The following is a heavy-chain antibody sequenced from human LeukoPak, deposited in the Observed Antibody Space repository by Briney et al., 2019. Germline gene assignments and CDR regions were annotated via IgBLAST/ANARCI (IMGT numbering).Heavy chain of an antibody. CDR2: IYYSGST. CDR1: GGSISSSSYY. V-gene: IGHV4-39*01. J-gene: IGHJ4*02. Sequence: SETLSLTCTVSGGSISSSSYYWGWIRQPPGKGLEWIGSIYYSGSTYYNPSLKSRVTISVDTSKNQFSLKLSSVTAADTAVYYCARAGRLGLLRFFPTHLYYFDYWGQGTLVTVSS. CDR3: ARAGRLGLLRFFPTHLYYFDY. D-gene: IGHD3-3*01.